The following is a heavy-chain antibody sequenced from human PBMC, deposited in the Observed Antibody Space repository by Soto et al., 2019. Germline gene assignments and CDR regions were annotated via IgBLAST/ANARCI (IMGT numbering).Heavy chain of an antibody. D-gene: IGHD3-3*01. J-gene: IGHJ4*02. CDR1: GYSFTSYW. Sequence: GESLKISCKGSGYSFTSYWIGWVRQMPGKGLEWMGIIYPGDSDTRYSPSFQGQVTISADKSISTAYLQWSSLKASDTAMYYCARVFDFWSGYRGYYFDYWGQGTLVTV. CDR3: ARVFDFWSGYRGYYFDY. V-gene: IGHV5-51*01. CDR2: IYPGDSDT.